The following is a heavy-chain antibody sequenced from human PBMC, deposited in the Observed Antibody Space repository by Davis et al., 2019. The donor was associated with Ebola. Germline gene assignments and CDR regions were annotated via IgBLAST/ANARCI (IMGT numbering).Heavy chain of an antibody. CDR1: GFTFSSYW. V-gene: IGHV3-7*03. CDR3: ASTTMVRGVIVGDGADYYGMDV. Sequence: GESLKISCAASGFTFSSYWMSWVRQAPGKGLEWVANIKQDGSEKYYVDSVKGRFTISRDNAKNSLYLQMNSLRAEDTAVYYCASTTMVRGVIVGDGADYYGMDVWGQGTTVTVSS. D-gene: IGHD3-10*01. CDR2: IKQDGSEK. J-gene: IGHJ6*02.